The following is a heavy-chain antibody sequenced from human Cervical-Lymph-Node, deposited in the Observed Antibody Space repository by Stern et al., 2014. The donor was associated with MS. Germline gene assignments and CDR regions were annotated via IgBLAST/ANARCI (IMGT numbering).Heavy chain of an antibody. CDR1: GYTFTGYC. CDR2: NSACNGDT. V-gene: IGHV1-18*04. Sequence: QVQLVQSGAEVKKPGASVKVSCKASGYTFTGYCVSWVRQAPGQGLEWIGMNSACNGDTSYAQNHQGRVTMTTDSSTSTAYMELRSLTSDDTAVYYCARGIAVAGTKFPSDYWGQGTLVTVSS. J-gene: IGHJ4*02. D-gene: IGHD6-19*01. CDR3: ARGIAVAGTKFPSDY.